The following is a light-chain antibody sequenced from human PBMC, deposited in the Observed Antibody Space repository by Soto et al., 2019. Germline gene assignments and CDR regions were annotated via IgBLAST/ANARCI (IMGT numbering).Light chain of an antibody. CDR3: QQYHNWPPQYT. Sequence: EIVMTQSPATLSVSPGERATLSCRASQTVASNLAWYQQKPGQAPRLLIHGASTRATGVPARFSGSGSGKEFTLTISSLQSEDFAVYYCQQYHNWPPQYTFGQGTKLRIK. J-gene: IGKJ2*01. CDR1: QTVASN. CDR2: GAS. V-gene: IGKV3-15*01.